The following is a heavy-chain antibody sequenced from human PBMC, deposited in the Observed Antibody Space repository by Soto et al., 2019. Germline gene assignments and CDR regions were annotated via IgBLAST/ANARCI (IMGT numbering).Heavy chain of an antibody. J-gene: IGHJ4*02. D-gene: IGHD5-18*01. Sequence: SETLSLTCPLSLYPTSRCYYWGCIRQPPGKGLEWMGSIYHSGNIYYNPSLKSRVTLAVDTSKNQFSLRVSHVTATDTAVYYCARAIRGFSQGFGYWGQGTLVTVSS. CDR1: LYPTSRCYY. V-gene: IGHV4-38-2*02. CDR3: ARAIRGFSQGFGY. CDR2: IYHSGNI.